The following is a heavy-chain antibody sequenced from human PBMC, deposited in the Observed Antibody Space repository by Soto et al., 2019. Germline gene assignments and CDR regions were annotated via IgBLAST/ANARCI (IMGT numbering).Heavy chain of an antibody. D-gene: IGHD2-2*01. CDR2: ISGGGGST. CDR1: GFTFSSYA. Sequence: GGSLRLSCAASGFTFSSYAMSWVRQAPGKGLEWVSAISGGGGSTSYADSVQGRFSISRDNARNTLYLQMNSLRGEDTAMYYCAKARCSTANCYVPEYWGQGTRVTVSS. J-gene: IGHJ4*02. CDR3: AKARCSTANCYVPEY. V-gene: IGHV3-23*01.